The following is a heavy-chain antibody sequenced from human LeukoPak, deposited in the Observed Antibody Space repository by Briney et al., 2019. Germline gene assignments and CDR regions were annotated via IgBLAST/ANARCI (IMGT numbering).Heavy chain of an antibody. CDR1: GFHFTSYW. D-gene: IGHD5-18*01. CDR2: IDPRESEN. V-gene: IGHV5-51*01. J-gene: IGHJ4*02. Sequence: GGALEISWKASGFHFTSYWLGWVRQVPGKGLEWMGIIDPRESENRYTPSFQRQVTISVHKSLTTADLQWNSLKASDTAMYYCARQTAMGRSGDYWGQGTLVTVSS. CDR3: ARQTAMGRSGDY.